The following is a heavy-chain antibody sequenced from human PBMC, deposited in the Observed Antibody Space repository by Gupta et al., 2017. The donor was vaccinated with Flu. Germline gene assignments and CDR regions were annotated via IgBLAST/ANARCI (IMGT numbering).Heavy chain of an antibody. CDR2: IYTSGST. V-gene: IGHV4-61*02. J-gene: IGHJ6*02. D-gene: IGHD3-3*01. CDR3: ARAPYYDFWSGYYRYYGMDV. Sequence: IYTSGSTNYNPSLKSRVTISVDTSKNQFSLKLSSVTAADTAVYYCARAPYYDFWSGYYRYYGMDVWGQGTTVTVSS.